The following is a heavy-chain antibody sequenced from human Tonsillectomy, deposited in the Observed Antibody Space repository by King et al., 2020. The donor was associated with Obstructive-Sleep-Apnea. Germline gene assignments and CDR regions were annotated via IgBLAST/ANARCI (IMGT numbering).Heavy chain of an antibody. V-gene: IGHV1-8*01. Sequence: VQLVESGAEVKKPGASVKVSCKASGYNFTRFEIDWVRQATGQGLEWMGWMNPNSGNTGYAQKFQGRVTMTRNTSISTAYMELSSLGSDDTAVYYCARGTRAFGSWGQGTLVTVSS. CDR2: MNPNSGNT. CDR3: ARGTRAFGS. J-gene: IGHJ4*02. CDR1: GYNFTRFE.